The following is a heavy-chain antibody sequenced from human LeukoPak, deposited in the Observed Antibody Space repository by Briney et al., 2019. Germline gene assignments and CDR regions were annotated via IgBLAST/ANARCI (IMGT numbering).Heavy chain of an antibody. CDR2: IYTSGST. J-gene: IGHJ4*02. V-gene: IGHV4-4*07. Sequence: SETLSLTCTVSGGSISSYYWSWIRQPAGKGLEWIGRIYTSGSTNYNPSLKSRVTMSVDTSKNQSSLKLSSVTAADTAVYYCARSAAWFGELSFDYWGQGTLVTVSS. CDR3: ARSAAWFGELSFDY. D-gene: IGHD3-10*01. CDR1: GGSISSYY.